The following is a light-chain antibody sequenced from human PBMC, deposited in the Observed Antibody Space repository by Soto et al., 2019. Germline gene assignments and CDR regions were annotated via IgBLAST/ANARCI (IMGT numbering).Light chain of an antibody. V-gene: IGLV2-23*01. CDR1: SSDVGSYNL. J-gene: IGLJ1*01. CDR3: SSYAGGTTFNV. CDR2: EGS. Sequence: QSALTQPASVSGSPGQSITISCTGTSSDVGSYNLVSWYQQHPGKAPKLMIYEGSKRPSGVSNRFSGSKSDNTASLRISGLQAEDEADYYCSSYAGGTTFNVFGTVTKLTVL.